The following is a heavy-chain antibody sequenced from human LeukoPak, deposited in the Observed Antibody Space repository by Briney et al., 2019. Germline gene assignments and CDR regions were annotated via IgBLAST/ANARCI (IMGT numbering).Heavy chain of an antibody. Sequence: ASVKVSCKVSGYTLTELSMHWVRQAPGKGLEWMGGFDPEDGETIYAQKFQGRVTITTDESTSTAYMELSSLRSEDTAVYYCARDGWLEDAFDIWGQGTMVTVSS. CDR1: GYTLTELS. V-gene: IGHV1-24*01. D-gene: IGHD3-22*01. J-gene: IGHJ3*02. CDR3: ARDGWLEDAFDI. CDR2: FDPEDGET.